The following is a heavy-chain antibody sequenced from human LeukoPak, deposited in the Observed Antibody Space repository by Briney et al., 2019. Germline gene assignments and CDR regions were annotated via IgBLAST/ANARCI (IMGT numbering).Heavy chain of an antibody. V-gene: IGHV3-21*01. CDR2: ISSSSSHI. J-gene: IGHJ6*02. CDR3: ARGDPNSSSWGVYYYYYYGMDV. D-gene: IGHD6-6*01. CDR1: GFTFSSYT. Sequence: GGSLRLSCAASGFTFSSYTMNWVRQAPGKGLEYVSSISSSSSHIYYADSVKGRFTISRDNAKNSLYLQMNSLRAEDTAVYYCARGDPNSSSWGVYYYYYYGMDVWGQGTTVTVSS.